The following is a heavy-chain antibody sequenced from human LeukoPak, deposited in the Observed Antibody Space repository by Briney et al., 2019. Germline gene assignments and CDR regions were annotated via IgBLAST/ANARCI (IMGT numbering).Heavy chain of an antibody. J-gene: IGHJ4*02. Sequence: GGSLRLSCAASGFTFDDYAMHWVRQAPGKGLEWVSGISWNSGSIDYADSVKGRFTISRDNAKNSLYLQMNSLRPEDTALYYCAKGGLMVVPASLDYWGQGALVTVSS. CDR1: GFTFDDYA. V-gene: IGHV3-9*01. CDR3: AKGGLMVVPASLDY. CDR2: ISWNSGSI. D-gene: IGHD2-21*02.